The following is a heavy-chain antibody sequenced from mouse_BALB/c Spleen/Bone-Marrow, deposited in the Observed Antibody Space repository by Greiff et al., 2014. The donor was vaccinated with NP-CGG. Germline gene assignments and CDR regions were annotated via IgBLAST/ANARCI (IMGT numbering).Heavy chain of an antibody. Sequence: VQLVESGAELVKPGASVKLSCKASGYNFISYWIHWVKQRPGQGLEWIGEINPGNGRTNYNEKFKNKATLTIDKSSSTAYMQLSRLTSEDSAVYYCARWGKGYFDVWGAGTTVTVSS. CDR2: INPGNGRT. CDR3: ARWGKGYFDV. D-gene: IGHD1-3*01. V-gene: IGHV1S81*02. J-gene: IGHJ1*01. CDR1: GYNFISYW.